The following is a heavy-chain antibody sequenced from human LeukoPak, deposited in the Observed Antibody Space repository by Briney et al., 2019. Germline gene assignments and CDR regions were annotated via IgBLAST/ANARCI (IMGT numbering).Heavy chain of an antibody. CDR3: ARQKVVAATSRHLDI. V-gene: IGHV3-66*02. D-gene: IGHD2-15*01. CDR1: GFTVSTNY. Sequence: GPLILSYAASGFTVSTNYVSWVRQAPGNGLESVLVIYRSGSTYYADSVKVRFTISRDNSKSTLYLQMSSLRTEDTGVYHCARQKVVAATSRHLDIWGQGTMVTVSS. J-gene: IGHJ3*02. CDR2: IYRSGST.